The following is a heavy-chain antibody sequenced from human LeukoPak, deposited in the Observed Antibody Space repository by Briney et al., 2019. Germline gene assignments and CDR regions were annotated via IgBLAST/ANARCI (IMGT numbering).Heavy chain of an antibody. V-gene: IGHV4-34*01. J-gene: IGHJ4*02. D-gene: IGHD5-24*01. CDR3: ARDSLQREGYPFDS. CDR2: MNHLLAT. Sequence: SETLSLTCDVYGGSLSDYCWTWIRQTPGKGLEWIGHMNHLLATTYNPSLKSRATISVDTSKNQFSLNLRSVTAADTAMYYCARDSLQREGYPFDSWGQGTLVTVSS. CDR1: GGSLSDYC.